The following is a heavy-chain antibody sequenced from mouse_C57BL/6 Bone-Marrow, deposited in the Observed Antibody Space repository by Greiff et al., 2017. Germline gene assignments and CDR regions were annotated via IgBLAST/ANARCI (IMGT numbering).Heavy chain of an antibody. D-gene: IGHD2-1*01. J-gene: IGHJ2*01. CDR3: ARVSYYGNYPYLDY. V-gene: IGHV1-82*01. CDR2: IYPGDGDT. CDR1: GYAFSSSL. Sequence: VLLVESGPELVKPGASVKISCKASGYAFSSSLMNWVKQRPGQGLEWIGRIYPGDGDTNYNGKFKGKATLTADKSSSTAYMQLSSLTSEDSAVYFCARVSYYGNYPYLDYGGQGTTLTVSS.